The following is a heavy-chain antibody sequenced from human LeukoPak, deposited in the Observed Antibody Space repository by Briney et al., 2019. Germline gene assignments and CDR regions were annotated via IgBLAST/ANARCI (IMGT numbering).Heavy chain of an antibody. J-gene: IGHJ4*02. D-gene: IGHD6-19*01. CDR1: GGSFSGYY. V-gene: IGHV4-34*01. CDR2: INHSGST. Sequence: PSETLSLTCAVYGGSFSGYYWSWIRQPPGKGLEWIGEINHSGSTNYNPSLKSRVTISVDTSKNQFSLKLSSVTAADTAVYYCAREVSSWLSYYFDYWGQGTLVTVSS. CDR3: AREVSSWLSYYFDY.